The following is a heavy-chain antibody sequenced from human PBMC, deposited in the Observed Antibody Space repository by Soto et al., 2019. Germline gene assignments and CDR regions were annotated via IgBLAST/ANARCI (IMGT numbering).Heavy chain of an antibody. J-gene: IGHJ6*03. V-gene: IGHV1-18*01. Sequence: GASVKVSCKASGYTFTSYGISWVRQAPGQGLEWMGWISAYNGNTNYAQKLQGRVTMTTDTSTSTAYMELRSLRSDDTAVYYCARDQTDDFWSGYGNYYYYYMDVWGKGTTVTVSS. CDR3: ARDQTDDFWSGYGNYYYYYMDV. CDR2: ISAYNGNT. CDR1: GYTFTSYG. D-gene: IGHD3-3*01.